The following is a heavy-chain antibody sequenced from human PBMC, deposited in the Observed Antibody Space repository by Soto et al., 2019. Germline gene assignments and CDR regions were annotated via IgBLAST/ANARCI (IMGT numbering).Heavy chain of an antibody. CDR3: AREPRSWYGSGVYYFDY. CDR2: IWYDGSNK. Sequence: GGSLRLSCAASGFTFSSYGMHWVRQAPGKGLEWVAVIWYDGSNKYYADSVKGRFTISRDNSKNTLYLQMNSLRAEDTAVYYCAREPRSWYGSGVYYFDYWGQGTLVTSPQ. D-gene: IGHD3-10*01. V-gene: IGHV3-33*01. J-gene: IGHJ4*02. CDR1: GFTFSSYG.